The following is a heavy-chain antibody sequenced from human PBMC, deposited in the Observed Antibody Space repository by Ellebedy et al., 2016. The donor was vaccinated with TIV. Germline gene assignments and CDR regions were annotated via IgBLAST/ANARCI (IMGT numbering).Heavy chain of an antibody. CDR3: AAGNDGGWFDP. CDR2: IIGGNGST. Sequence: AASVKVSCKASGYTFNSYAVHWVRQAPGQRLEWMGWIIGGNGSTKYSQKFQGRLTITRDKSTSIAYMELSSLRSEDTAGYYCAAGNDGGWFDPWGQGTLVTVSS. CDR1: GYTFNSYA. V-gene: IGHV1-3*01. D-gene: IGHD1-1*01. J-gene: IGHJ5*02.